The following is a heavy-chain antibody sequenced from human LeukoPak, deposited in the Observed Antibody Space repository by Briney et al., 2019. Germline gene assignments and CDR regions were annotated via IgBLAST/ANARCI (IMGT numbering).Heavy chain of an antibody. CDR2: IDPSDSYT. CDR1: GYSFTSYW. CDR3: ATSVGAEYFQH. J-gene: IGHJ1*01. V-gene: IGHV5-10-1*01. Sequence: GESLRISCKGSGYSFTSYWISRVRQMPGKGLEWMGRIDPSDSYTNYSPSFQGHVTISADKSITTAYLQWRSLKASDTAMFYCATSVGAEYFQHWGQGTLVTVSS.